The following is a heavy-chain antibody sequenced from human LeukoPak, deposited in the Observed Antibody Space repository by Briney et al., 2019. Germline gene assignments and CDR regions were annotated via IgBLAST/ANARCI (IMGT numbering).Heavy chain of an antibody. Sequence: SETLSLTCSVSGGPINFNHWSWIRQPAGKGLEWIGRIYSSGTTNYNPSLNSRVTMSVDTSNNQFSLKLTSVTAADTAVYYCARARRYNNQSKYRKPPYGMDVWGQGTTVTVSS. D-gene: IGHD3-10*01. J-gene: IGHJ6*02. V-gene: IGHV4-4*07. CDR3: ARARRYNNQSKYRKPPYGMDV. CDR1: GGPINFNH. CDR2: IYSSGTT.